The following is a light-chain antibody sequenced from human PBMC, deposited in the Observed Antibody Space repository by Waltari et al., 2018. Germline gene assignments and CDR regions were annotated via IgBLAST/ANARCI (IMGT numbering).Light chain of an antibody. CDR1: QNIGRH. CDR2: DAS. J-gene: IGKJ4*01. Sequence: EIVLTQSPATLSLSPGERATLSCWASQNIGRHLAWYQQRPGQAPSLVIYDASNRATGIPARFSGSGSWTDFTLTISSLEPEDFAVYYCQQRSTWPLTFGGGTKVDIK. CDR3: QQRSTWPLT. V-gene: IGKV3-11*01.